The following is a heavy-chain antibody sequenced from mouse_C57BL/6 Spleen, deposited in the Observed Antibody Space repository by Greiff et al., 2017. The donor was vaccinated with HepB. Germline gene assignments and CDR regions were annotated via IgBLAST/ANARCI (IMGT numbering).Heavy chain of an antibody. D-gene: IGHD1-1*02. CDR1: GYSITSGYD. Sequence: EVQLQESGPGMVKPSQSLSLTCTVTGYSITSGYDWHWIRHFPGNKLEWMGYISYSGSTNYNPSLKSRISITHDTSKNHFFLKLNSVTTEDTATYYCARAGSPWYFDVWGTGTTVTVSS. CDR2: ISYSGST. CDR3: ARAGSPWYFDV. J-gene: IGHJ1*03. V-gene: IGHV3-1*01.